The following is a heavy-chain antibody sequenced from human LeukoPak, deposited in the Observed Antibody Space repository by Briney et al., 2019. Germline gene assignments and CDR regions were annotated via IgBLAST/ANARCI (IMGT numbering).Heavy chain of an antibody. V-gene: IGHV4-38-2*02. D-gene: IGHD6-25*01. J-gene: IGHJ4*02. CDR1: GYSISSSYY. CDR3: ARSRGRLAQLDY. CDR2: IYYGGST. Sequence: SETLSLTCTVSGYSISSSYYWDWIRQLPGKGLEWIGSIYYGGSTYYNPSLKSRVTISIDTSKNQFSLKLRSVTAADTAVYYCARSRGRLAQLDYWGQGTLVTVSS.